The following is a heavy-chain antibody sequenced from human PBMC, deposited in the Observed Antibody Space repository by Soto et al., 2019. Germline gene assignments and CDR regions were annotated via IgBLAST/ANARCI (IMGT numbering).Heavy chain of an antibody. CDR3: AKDIRGRTAAAVYNWFDP. J-gene: IGHJ5*02. V-gene: IGHV4-59*01. CDR1: GGSINSDY. D-gene: IGHD6-13*01. CDR2: IYNSGST. Sequence: PSETLSLTCTVSGGSINSDYWSWIRQPPGKALEWIGYIYNSGSTNYSPSLNSRVTISVDASKNQFSLKLNSVTAADTAVYYCAKDIRGRTAAAVYNWFDPWGQGSLVTVSS.